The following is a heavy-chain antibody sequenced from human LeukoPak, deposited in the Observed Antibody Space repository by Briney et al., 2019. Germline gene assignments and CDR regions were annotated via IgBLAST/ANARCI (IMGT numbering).Heavy chain of an antibody. J-gene: IGHJ4*02. Sequence: SEALSPXCTVSGGSISSSSYYWGWIRQPPAKGLEWIGSIYYSGSTYYNPSLKSRVTISVDTSKNQFSLKLSSVTAADTAVYYCAREATIVGATIIWGQGTLVTVSS. CDR3: AREATIVGATII. D-gene: IGHD1-26*01. CDR2: IYYSGST. V-gene: IGHV4-39*02. CDR1: GGSISSSSYY.